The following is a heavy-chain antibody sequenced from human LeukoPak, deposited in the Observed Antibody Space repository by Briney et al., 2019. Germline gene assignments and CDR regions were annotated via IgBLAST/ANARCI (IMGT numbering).Heavy chain of an antibody. Sequence: SQTLSLTCTVSGDSISSYGYHWSWIRQPPGKGLEWIGYISHSGSTQHNPSLKSRVTISLDTSKNQFSLKMNSVTAADTAVYYCAGDSGTYYVTGDHDAFAIWGQGTMITVSS. J-gene: IGHJ3*02. CDR3: AGDSGTYYVTGDHDAFAI. CDR2: ISHSGST. CDR1: GDSISSYGYH. V-gene: IGHV4-30-4*08. D-gene: IGHD1-26*01.